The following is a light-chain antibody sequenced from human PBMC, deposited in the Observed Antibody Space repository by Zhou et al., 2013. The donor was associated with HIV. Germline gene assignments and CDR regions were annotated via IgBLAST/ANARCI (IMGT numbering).Light chain of an antibody. CDR3: QQYGSSPLT. J-gene: IGKJ4*01. Sequence: EIVLTQSPATLSLSPGERATLSCRASHNVGGCLAWYQQKPGQAPRLLFYGISNRATGIPARFSGSASGTDFTLTISSLEPEDFAVYYCQQYGSSPLTFGGGTKVEIK. CDR1: HNVGGC. CDR2: GIS. V-gene: IGKV3-20*01.